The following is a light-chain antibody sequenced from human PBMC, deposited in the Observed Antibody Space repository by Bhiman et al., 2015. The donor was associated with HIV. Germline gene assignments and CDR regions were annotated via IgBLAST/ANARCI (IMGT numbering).Light chain of an antibody. CDR2: QDD. CDR3: QAWDSSTVV. V-gene: IGLV3-1*01. CDR1: KLGYKY. Sequence: SYELTQPPSVSVSPGQTASITCSGDKLGYKYACWYQHKPGQSPVLVIYQDDKRPSGIPERFSGSNSGNTATLTISGTQAMDEADYYCQAWDSSTVVFGGGTKLTVL. J-gene: IGLJ2*01.